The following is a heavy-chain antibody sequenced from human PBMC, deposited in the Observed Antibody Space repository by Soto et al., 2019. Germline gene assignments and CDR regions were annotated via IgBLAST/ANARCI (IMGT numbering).Heavy chain of an antibody. V-gene: IGHV1-46*01. CDR3: ARDGVEGGDWREPVDY. CDR2: INPSGGST. J-gene: IGHJ4*02. D-gene: IGHD2-21*02. Sequence: GASVKVSCKASGYTFTSYYMHWVRQAPGQGLEWMGIINPSGGSTSYAQKFQGRVTMTRDTSTSTVYMELSSLRSEDTAVYYCARDGVEGGDWREPVDYWGQGTLVTVSS. CDR1: GYTFTSYY.